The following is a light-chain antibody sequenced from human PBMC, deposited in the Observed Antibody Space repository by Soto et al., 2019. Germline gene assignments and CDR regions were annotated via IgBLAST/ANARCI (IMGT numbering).Light chain of an antibody. CDR2: GNI. CDR3: QSYDSSLRGV. Sequence: QSVLTQPPSVSGAPGQRVTISCTGRSSNIGAGYDVHWYQQLPGTAPKLLIYGNINRPSGVPDRFSGSKSGTSASLAITGLQAEDEADYYCQSYDSSLRGVFGGGTKLTVL. CDR1: SSNIGAGYD. V-gene: IGLV1-40*01. J-gene: IGLJ3*02.